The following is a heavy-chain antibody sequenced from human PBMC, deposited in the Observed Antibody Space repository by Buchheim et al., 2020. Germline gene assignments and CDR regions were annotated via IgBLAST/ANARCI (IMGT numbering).Heavy chain of an antibody. V-gene: IGHV3-74*02. J-gene: IGHJ4*02. D-gene: IGHD5-24*01. Sequence: VQLLESGGGLVQPGGSLRLSCAASGFTFSSYAMSWVRQAPGKGLEWVSRINSDGSSTSYADSVKGRFTISRDNAKNTLYLQMNSLRAEDTAVYYCASLAQRWLQFDYWGQGTL. CDR3: ASLAQRWLQFDY. CDR1: GFTFSSYA. CDR2: INSDGSST.